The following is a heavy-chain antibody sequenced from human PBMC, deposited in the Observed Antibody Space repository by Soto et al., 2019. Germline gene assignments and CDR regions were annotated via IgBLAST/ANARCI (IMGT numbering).Heavy chain of an antibody. CDR3: ARGPDDYVWGSNPPHFDY. D-gene: IGHD3-16*02. V-gene: IGHV3-11*01. J-gene: IGHJ4*02. CDR2: ISSSGSTI. CDR1: GFTFSDYY. Sequence: QVQLVESGGGLVKPGGSLRLSCAASGFTFSDYYMNWIRQAPGKGLEWVSYISSSGSTIYYADSVKGRFTISRDNAKNSLYLQMNSLRDEDTAVYYCARGPDDYVWGSNPPHFDYWGQGTLVTVSS.